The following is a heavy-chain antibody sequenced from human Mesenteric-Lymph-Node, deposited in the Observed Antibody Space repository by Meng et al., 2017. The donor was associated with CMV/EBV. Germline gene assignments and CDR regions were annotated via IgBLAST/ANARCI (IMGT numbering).Heavy chain of an antibody. D-gene: IGHD2-2*01. CDR2: INHSGST. V-gene: IGHV4-34*01. CDR1: GGSFSGYY. CDR3: AAAMTQPGAFDY. Sequence: LTCAVYGGSFSGYYWSWIRQPPGKGLEWIGEINHSGSTNYNPSLKSRVTISVDTSKNQFSLKLSSVTAADTAVYYCAAAMTQPGAFDYWGQGTLVTVSS. J-gene: IGHJ4*02.